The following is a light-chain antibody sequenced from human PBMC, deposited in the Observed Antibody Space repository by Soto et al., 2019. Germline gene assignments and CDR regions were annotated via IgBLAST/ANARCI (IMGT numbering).Light chain of an antibody. CDR2: DAS. J-gene: IGLJ1*01. V-gene: IGLV2-11*01. Sequence: QSALTQPRSVSGSPGQSVTISCTGTSSDVGGYNYVSWYQQHPGKAPKLMIYDASKRPSGVPDRFSGSKSGNAASLTISGLRAEDEADYCCRSYAGGYSGVFGPGTQLTVL. CDR1: SSDVGGYNY. CDR3: RSYAGGYSGV.